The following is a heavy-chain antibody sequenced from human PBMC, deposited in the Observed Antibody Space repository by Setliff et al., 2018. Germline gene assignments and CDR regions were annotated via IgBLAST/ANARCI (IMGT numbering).Heavy chain of an antibody. Sequence: ASVKVSCKASGYTFTDYYIHWVRQAPGQGLEWMGRINPDSGGTNYAQKFQGRVTMTRDTSITAAYMELSRLRSDDSAVYYCARGPSNYDLLTGCDCWGQGTLGTVSS. CDR2: INPDSGGT. D-gene: IGHD3-9*01. J-gene: IGHJ4*02. CDR1: GYTFTDYY. CDR3: ARGPSNYDLLTGCDC. V-gene: IGHV1-2*06.